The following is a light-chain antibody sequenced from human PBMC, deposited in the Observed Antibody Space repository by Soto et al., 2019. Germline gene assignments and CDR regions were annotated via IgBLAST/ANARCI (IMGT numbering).Light chain of an antibody. CDR2: KAS. J-gene: IGKJ1*01. CDR3: QHYNSYSEA. V-gene: IGKV1-5*03. CDR1: QTISSW. Sequence: DIHMTESPATLAGSVGDRVTITCRASQTISSWLAWYQQKPGKAPKLLIYKASTLKSGVPSRFSGSGSGTEFTLTISSLQHDDVATYYCQHYNSYSEAFGQGTKVDIK.